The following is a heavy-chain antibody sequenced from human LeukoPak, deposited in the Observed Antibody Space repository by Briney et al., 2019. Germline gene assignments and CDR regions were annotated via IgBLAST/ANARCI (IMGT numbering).Heavy chain of an antibody. CDR1: GFNFSSCD. Sequence: GGSLRLSCVASGFNFSSCDMNWVRQAPGKGLEWLSYIGRSGSTAYYADSVKGRFTISRDNAKNSLFLQMNSLRAEDSAVYYCATSALTGVAFDFWGQGTMVTVSS. CDR2: IGRSGSTA. V-gene: IGHV3-48*03. J-gene: IGHJ3*01. D-gene: IGHD6-6*01. CDR3: ATSALTGVAFDF.